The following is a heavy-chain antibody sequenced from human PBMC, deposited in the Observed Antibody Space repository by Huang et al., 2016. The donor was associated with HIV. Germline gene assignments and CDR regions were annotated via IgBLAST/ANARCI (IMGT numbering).Heavy chain of an antibody. Sequence: EVQLVESGGGLVQPGGSLRLSCAASGFSISSYWMHWVRQAPGKGLVLVSRINSDESSTSCADSVKGRFTISRDNAKNTLYLQMNSLRAEDTAVYYCARDPRIQSWLNFFDYWGQGTLVSVSS. CDR2: INSDESST. J-gene: IGHJ4*02. CDR3: ARDPRIQSWLNFFDY. D-gene: IGHD3-22*01. V-gene: IGHV3-74*01. CDR1: GFSISSYW.